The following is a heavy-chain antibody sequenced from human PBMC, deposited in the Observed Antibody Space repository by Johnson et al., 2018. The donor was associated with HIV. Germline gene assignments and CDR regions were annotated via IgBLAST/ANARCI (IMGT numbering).Heavy chain of an antibody. CDR1: GFTFDDYG. CDR3: ARGGYCTGGVCLGDAFDI. J-gene: IGHJ3*02. D-gene: IGHD2-8*02. Sequence: VQLVESGGGVVRPGGSLRLSCAASGFTFDDYGMSWVRQAPGKGLEWVSGINWNGGSTGYADSVTGRFTISRDNAKNSLYLQMNSLRAEDTALYYCARGGYCTGGVCLGDAFDIWGQGTMVTVSS. CDR2: INWNGGST. V-gene: IGHV3-20*04.